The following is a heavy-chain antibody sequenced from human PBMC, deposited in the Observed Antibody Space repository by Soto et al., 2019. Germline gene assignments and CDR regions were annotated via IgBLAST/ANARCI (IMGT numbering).Heavy chain of an antibody. CDR3: ASGASRWYPYFFDP. CDR2: IIPYYNTL. J-gene: IGHJ5*02. CDR1: EGTFNSYA. Sequence: QAQVVQSGAEVRKPGSSVKLSCKASEGTFNSYAIAWVRQAPGQGLEWMGGIIPYYNTLNYAQKFQDRVTITADDSTNTVYMELSSLRSDDTDVYFCASGASRWYPYFFDPWAQGTLVTVSS. D-gene: IGHD6-13*01. V-gene: IGHV1-69*01.